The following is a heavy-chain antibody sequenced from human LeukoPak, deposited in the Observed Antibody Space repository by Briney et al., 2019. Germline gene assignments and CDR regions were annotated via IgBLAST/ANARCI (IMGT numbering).Heavy chain of an antibody. D-gene: IGHD3-22*01. Sequence: ASVKVSCKASGYTFTSYGISWVRQAPGQGLEWMGWISAYNGNTNYAQKLQGRVTMTTDTSTSTAYMELRSLRSDDTAVYYCARGEYYYDSSGPYYFDYWGQGTLVTVSS. CDR1: GYTFTSYG. CDR2: ISAYNGNT. CDR3: ARGEYYYDSSGPYYFDY. V-gene: IGHV1-18*01. J-gene: IGHJ4*02.